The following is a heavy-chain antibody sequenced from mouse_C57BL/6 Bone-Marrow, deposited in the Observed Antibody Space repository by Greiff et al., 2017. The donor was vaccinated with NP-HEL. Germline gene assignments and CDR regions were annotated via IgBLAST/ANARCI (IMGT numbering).Heavy chain of an antibody. J-gene: IGHJ3*01. CDR3: VRAYYSNYVGFAY. Sequence: EVQGVESGGGLVQPKGSLKLSCAASGFSFNTYAMNWVRQAPGKGLEWVARIRRNSNYYATYYADSVKDRFTISRDDSESMLYLQMNNMKTEDTAMYYCVRAYYSNYVGFAYWGQGTLVTVSA. V-gene: IGHV10-1*01. D-gene: IGHD2-5*01. CDR2: IRRNSNYYAT. CDR1: GFSFNTYA.